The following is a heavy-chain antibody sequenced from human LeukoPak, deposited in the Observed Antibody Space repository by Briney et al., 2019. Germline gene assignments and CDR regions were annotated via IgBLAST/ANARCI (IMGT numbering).Heavy chain of an antibody. CDR3: ARSWEFDH. D-gene: IGHD1-26*01. CDR1: GYTFTSYW. CDR2: IYPGDSDT. J-gene: IGHJ4*02. Sequence: GESLKISCKGSGYTFTSYWINWVRQMPGKGLELTGSIYPGDSDTRYSPSFQGQVTISADKSIYTAYLQWSSLKASDTAMYYCARSWEFDHWGQGTLVTVSS. V-gene: IGHV5-51*01.